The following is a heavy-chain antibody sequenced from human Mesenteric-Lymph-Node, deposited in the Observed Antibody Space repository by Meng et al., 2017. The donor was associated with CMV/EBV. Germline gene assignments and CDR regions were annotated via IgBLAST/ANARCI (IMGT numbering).Heavy chain of an antibody. V-gene: IGHV3-66*02. Sequence: GGSLRLSCAASGFTVNTNYMDWVRQAPGKGLEWVSLLQAGGHTHYADSVKGRFTISRDNSKNTLYLQMNSLRVEDTAMYYCVKEETENIWPRDFEDWGQGTLVTVSS. D-gene: IGHD2/OR15-2a*01. CDR2: LQAGGHT. J-gene: IGHJ4*02. CDR3: VKEETENIWPRDFED. CDR1: GFTVNTNY.